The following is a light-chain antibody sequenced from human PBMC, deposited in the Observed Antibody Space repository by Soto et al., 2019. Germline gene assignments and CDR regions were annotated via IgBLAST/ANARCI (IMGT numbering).Light chain of an antibody. Sequence: ETVLTQSPGTLSLSPGERATLSCRASQSVINSYLARYQQIPGQPPRLLIYGASTRATGVPDRFSGSGSGTDFTLTISRLEPEDFAVYYCLQYGTAPYTFGQGTKVDTK. V-gene: IGKV3-20*01. CDR2: GAS. CDR3: LQYGTAPYT. J-gene: IGKJ2*01. CDR1: QSVINSY.